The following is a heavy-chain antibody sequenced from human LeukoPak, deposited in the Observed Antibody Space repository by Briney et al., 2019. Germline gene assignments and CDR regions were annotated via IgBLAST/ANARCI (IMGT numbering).Heavy chain of an antibody. D-gene: IGHD4-17*01. V-gene: IGHV3-30*02. CDR1: GFTFSSYG. CDR3: AKDRSYGTYYFDY. CDR2: IRYDGSNK. J-gene: IGHJ4*02. Sequence: GGSLRLSCAASGFTFSSYGMHWVRQAPGKGLEWVAFIRYDGSNKYYADSVKGRFTISRDNSKNTLYLQMNSLRAEDTAVYYCAKDRSYGTYYFDYWGQGTLVTVSS.